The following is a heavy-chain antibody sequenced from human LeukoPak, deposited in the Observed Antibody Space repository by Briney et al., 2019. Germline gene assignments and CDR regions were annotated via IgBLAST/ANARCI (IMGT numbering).Heavy chain of an antibody. CDR3: ARVRAAAGIYYLDY. Sequence: APVKVSCKASGYTFTSYGISWVRQAPGQGLEWMGWISPHNGDTNYAQKLQGRVTMTTDTSTGTAYMELRSLRSDDTAVYYCARVRAAAGIYYLDYWGQGTLVTVSS. J-gene: IGHJ4*02. CDR2: ISPHNGDT. D-gene: IGHD6-13*01. V-gene: IGHV1-18*01. CDR1: GYTFTSYG.